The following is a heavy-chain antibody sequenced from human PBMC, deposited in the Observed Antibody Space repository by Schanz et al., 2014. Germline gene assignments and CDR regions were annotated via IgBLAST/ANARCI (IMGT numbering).Heavy chain of an antibody. CDR1: GYTFINYG. D-gene: IGHD2-15*01. J-gene: IGHJ4*02. Sequence: QVQLVQSGAEVKKPGASVKVSCKASGYTFINYGISWVRQAPGQGLEWMGWISGYHGNTKYAQKLQGRVTMTTDTSTSTAYMELRSLRFDDTALYSCARDLEPYCSGGSCYSDYWGQGTLVTVSS. CDR3: ARDLEPYCSGGSCYSDY. V-gene: IGHV1-18*01. CDR2: ISGYHGNT.